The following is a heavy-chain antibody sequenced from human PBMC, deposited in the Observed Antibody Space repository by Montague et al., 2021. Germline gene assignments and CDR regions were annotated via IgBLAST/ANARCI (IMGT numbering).Heavy chain of an antibody. J-gene: IGHJ3*02. V-gene: IGHV4-4*07. Sequence: SETLSLTRSVSGDSISSYEYYWTWIRQPAGRGLEWIGRVYKRGGTNTNPSLRSRLTLSVDTSKNHFSLTLTSVTAADTAVYFCARDSPVVEPWVGEHKGAFDIWGQGTMVTVSS. D-gene: IGHD3-10*01. CDR3: ARDSPVVEPWVGEHKGAFDI. CDR1: GDSISSYEYY. CDR2: VYKRGGT.